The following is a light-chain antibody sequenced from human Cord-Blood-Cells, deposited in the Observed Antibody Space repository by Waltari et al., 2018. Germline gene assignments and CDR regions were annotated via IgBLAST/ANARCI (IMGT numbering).Light chain of an antibody. CDR2: EGS. J-gene: IGLJ3*02. Sequence: QSALTQPASVSGSPGQSITTSCPGTSSHVGSYNLVSWYQPHPGKAPKLMIYEGSKRPSGVSNRFSGSKSGNTASLTISGLQAEDEADYYCCSYAGSSTWVFGGGTKLTVL. CDR3: CSYAGSSTWV. V-gene: IGLV2-23*01. CDR1: SSHVGSYNL.